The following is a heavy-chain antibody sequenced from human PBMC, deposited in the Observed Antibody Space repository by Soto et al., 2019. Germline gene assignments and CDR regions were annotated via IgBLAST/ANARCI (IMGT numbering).Heavy chain of an antibody. D-gene: IGHD6-19*01. CDR2: IKQDGSEK. V-gene: IGHV3-7*03. CDR1: GFTFSSYW. Sequence: PGGSLRLSCAASGFTFSSYWMSWVRQAPGKGLEWVANIKQDGSEKYYVDSVKGRFTISRDNAKNSLYLQMNSLRAEDTAVYYRARDRRAGSGWYYYYYYYGMDVWGQGTTVTVSS. CDR3: ARDRRAGSGWYYYYYYYGMDV. J-gene: IGHJ6*02.